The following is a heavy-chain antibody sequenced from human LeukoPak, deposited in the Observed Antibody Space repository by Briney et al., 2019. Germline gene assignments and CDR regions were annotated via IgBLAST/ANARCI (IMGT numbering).Heavy chain of an antibody. CDR2: INPNSGGT. D-gene: IGHD6-13*01. Sequence: AASVKVSCKASGYTFTGYYMHWVRQAPGQGLEWMGWINPNSGGTNYAQKFQGRVTMTRDTSISTAYMELSRLRSDDTAVYYCARAQEVYSSSWYGDDYWGQGTLVTVSS. CDR1: GYTFTGYY. CDR3: ARAQEVYSSSWYGDDY. J-gene: IGHJ4*02. V-gene: IGHV1-2*02.